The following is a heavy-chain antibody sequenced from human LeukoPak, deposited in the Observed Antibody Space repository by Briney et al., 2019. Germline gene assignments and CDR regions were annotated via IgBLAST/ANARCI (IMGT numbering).Heavy chain of an antibody. Sequence: PGGSLRLSCAASGFTFSSYAMSWVRQAPGKGLEWVSAISGSGGSTYNADSVKGRFTISRDNSKNTLYLQMNSLRAEDTAVYYCAKASIAVTTPFDYWGQGTLVTVSS. CDR2: ISGSGGST. CDR1: GFTFSSYA. V-gene: IGHV3-23*01. D-gene: IGHD4-17*01. J-gene: IGHJ4*02. CDR3: AKASIAVTTPFDY.